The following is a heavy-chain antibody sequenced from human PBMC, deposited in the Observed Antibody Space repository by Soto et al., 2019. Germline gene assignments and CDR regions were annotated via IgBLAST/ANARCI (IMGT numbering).Heavy chain of an antibody. CDR1: GGSISSGDYD. D-gene: IGHD5-18*01. V-gene: IGHV4-30-4*01. CDR2: IYYSGST. CDR3: ARACYSYGLDWFDP. Sequence: PSEALSLTCTVSGGSISSGDYDWSSIRQPPGKGLEWIGYIYYSGSTYYNPSLKSRVTISVDTSKNQFSLKLSSVTAADTPVYYCARACYSYGLDWFDPWGHGTLVTVSS. J-gene: IGHJ5*02.